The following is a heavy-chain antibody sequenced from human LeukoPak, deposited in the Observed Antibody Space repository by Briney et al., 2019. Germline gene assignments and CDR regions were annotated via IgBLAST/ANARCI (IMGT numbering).Heavy chain of an antibody. V-gene: IGHV3-64*01. CDR3: ARAQTWPAGWFDP. D-gene: IGHD2-2*01. CDR1: GFTFSDYA. Sequence: GGSLRLSCAASGFTFSDYAMHWVRQSPGKGLQYVSAISSNGRSTYYESSVKGRFSISRDNSKNTLYLQMGSLRGEDMGVYYCARAQTWPAGWFDPWGQGTLVIVSS. CDR2: ISSNGRST. J-gene: IGHJ5*02.